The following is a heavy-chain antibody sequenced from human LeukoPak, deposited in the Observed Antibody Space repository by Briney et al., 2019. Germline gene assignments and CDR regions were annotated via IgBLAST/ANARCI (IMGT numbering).Heavy chain of an antibody. V-gene: IGHV3-13*01. J-gene: IGHJ6*02. CDR3: ATATAMALYFGMDV. CDR2: INSAGDT. D-gene: IGHD5-18*01. CDR1: GITFSSYD. Sequence: GGSLRPSCAASGITFSSYDMHWVRQATGKSPEWVSAINSAGDTYYSGSVKGRFTISRENAKNSLFLQMNSLRAGDTAVYYCATATAMALYFGMDVWGQGTTVTVSS.